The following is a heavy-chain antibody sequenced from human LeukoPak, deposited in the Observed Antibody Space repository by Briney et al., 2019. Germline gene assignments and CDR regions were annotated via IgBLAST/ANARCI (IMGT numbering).Heavy chain of an antibody. CDR2: ISHTGLT. D-gene: IGHD1-1*01. J-gene: IGHJ5*02. CDR3: ARVPDITARPCDT. CDR1: GGSFSGYY. V-gene: IGHV4-34*01. Sequence: SETLSFTCAVYGGSFSGYYWTLIRQTPGKGLEWIGEISHTGLTGSNPSLKSRVTIFVGSSKKQFSLRMTSVTAADTGVYYCARVPDITARPCDTWGPGTLVTVSS.